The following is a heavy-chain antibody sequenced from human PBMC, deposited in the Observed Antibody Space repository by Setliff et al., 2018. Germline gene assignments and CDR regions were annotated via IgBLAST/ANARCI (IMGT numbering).Heavy chain of an antibody. V-gene: IGHV1-8*02. CDR3: ARGASLDVGTMVRGYFQH. D-gene: IGHD3-10*01. CDR1: GYTFTSYG. J-gene: IGHJ1*01. CDR2: MNPNSGNT. Sequence: ASVKVSCKASGYTFTSYGINWVRQATGQGLEWMGWMNPNSGNTGYAQKFQGRVTMTRNTSISTAYMELSSLRSEDTAVYYCARGASLDVGTMVRGYFQHWGQGTLVTVSS.